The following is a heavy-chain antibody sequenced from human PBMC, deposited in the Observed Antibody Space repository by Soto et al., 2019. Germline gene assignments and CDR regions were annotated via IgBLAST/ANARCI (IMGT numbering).Heavy chain of an antibody. V-gene: IGHV3-30-3*01. D-gene: IGHD6-13*01. CDR2: ISYDGSNK. Sequence: GGSLRLSCAASGFTFSSYAMHWVRQAPGKGLEWVAVISYDGSNKYYADSVKGRFTISRDNSKNTLYLQMNSLRAEDTAVYYCARDLRQQLAIYYYYGMDVWGQGTTVTVSS. CDR3: ARDLRQQLAIYYYYGMDV. J-gene: IGHJ6*02. CDR1: GFTFSSYA.